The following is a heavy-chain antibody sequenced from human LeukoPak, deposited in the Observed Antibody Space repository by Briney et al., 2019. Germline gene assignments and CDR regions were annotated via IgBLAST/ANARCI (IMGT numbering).Heavy chain of an antibody. CDR2: ISGSGDST. CDR1: GFTFRSYG. Sequence: TGGSLRLSCAASGFTFRSYGMSWVRQAPGKGLEWVSTISGSGDSTYYADSVKGRFTIPRGNSKNTLYLQMNSLRAEDTAVYYCAKRGSDTTQLIARWYFQHWGQGTLVTVSS. CDR3: AKRGSDTTQLIARWYFQH. V-gene: IGHV3-23*01. D-gene: IGHD3-16*01. J-gene: IGHJ1*01.